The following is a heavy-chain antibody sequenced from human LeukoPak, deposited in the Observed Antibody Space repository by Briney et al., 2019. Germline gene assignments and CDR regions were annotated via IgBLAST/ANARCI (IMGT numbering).Heavy chain of an antibody. CDR2: ISASETSI. CDR3: TRDPKAAAGYLFDY. D-gene: IGHD6-13*01. J-gene: IGHJ4*02. Sequence: GGSLRLSCAASGFTFRLYNMNWVRQAPGKGLEWVSQISASETSIKYADSVRGRFTISRDNVKNSVYLQMNSLRAEDTAVYYCTRDPKAAAGYLFDYWGQGTLVTVSS. CDR1: GFTFRLYN. V-gene: IGHV3-48*01.